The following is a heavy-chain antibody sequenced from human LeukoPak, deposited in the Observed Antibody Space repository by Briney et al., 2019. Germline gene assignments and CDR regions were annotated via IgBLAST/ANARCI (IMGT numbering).Heavy chain of an antibody. J-gene: IGHJ6*02. CDR1: GFTFSSYA. V-gene: IGHV3-30-3*01. CDR2: ISYDGSNK. Sequence: GGSLRLSCAASGFTFSSYAMHWVRQAPGKGLEWVAVISYDGSNKYYADSVEGRFTISRDNSKNTLYLQMNSLRAEDTAVYYCARDFGYGDFWSGYYAHYYYYGMDVWGQGTTVTVSS. CDR3: ARDFGYGDFWSGYYAHYYYYGMDV. D-gene: IGHD3-3*01.